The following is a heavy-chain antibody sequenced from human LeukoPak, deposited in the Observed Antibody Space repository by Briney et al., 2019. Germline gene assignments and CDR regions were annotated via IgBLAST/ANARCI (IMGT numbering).Heavy chain of an antibody. D-gene: IGHD3-3*01. CDR3: ARFPITIFGVVIPRTTD. CDR1: GFTFKNYA. J-gene: IGHJ4*02. Sequence: PGGSLRLSCSASGFTFKNYAMHWVRQAPGKGREYVSAISYDGDSTYYADSVKARFTISRDSSKNTVDLQMSSLTAEDTAVYYCARFPITIFGVVIPRTTDWGQGTLVTVSS. CDR2: ISYDGDST. V-gene: IGHV3-64D*06.